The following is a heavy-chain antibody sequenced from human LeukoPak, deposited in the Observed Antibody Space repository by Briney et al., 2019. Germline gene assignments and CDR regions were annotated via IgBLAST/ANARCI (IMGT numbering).Heavy chain of an antibody. J-gene: IGHJ3*02. Sequence: ASVKLSCKASGYTFTGYYMHWVRQAPGQGLEWMGWINPNSGGTNYAQKFQGRVTMTRDTSISTAYMELSRLRSDDTAVYYCARDRGYTMQSEAFDIWGQGTMVTVSS. CDR1: GYTFTGYY. CDR3: ARDRGYTMQSEAFDI. D-gene: IGHD6-13*01. V-gene: IGHV1-2*02. CDR2: INPNSGGT.